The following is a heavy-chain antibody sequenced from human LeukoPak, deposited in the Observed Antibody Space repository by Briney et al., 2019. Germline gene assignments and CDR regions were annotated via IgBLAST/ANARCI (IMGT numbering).Heavy chain of an antibody. Sequence: PGGSLRLSCAASGFSISYYAMHWVRQAPGKGLEWVAVISYDGSNKYYADSVKGRFTISKDNSKNTLYLQMNSLRAEDTAVYYCARETPGSYYDSSGYQSYWGQGTLVTVSS. D-gene: IGHD3-22*01. CDR1: GFSISYYA. J-gene: IGHJ4*02. V-gene: IGHV3-30-3*01. CDR2: ISYDGSNK. CDR3: ARETPGSYYDSSGYQSY.